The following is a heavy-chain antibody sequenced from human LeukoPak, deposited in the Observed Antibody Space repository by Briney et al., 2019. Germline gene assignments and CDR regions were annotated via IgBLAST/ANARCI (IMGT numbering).Heavy chain of an antibody. Sequence: GGSLRLSCVASGFTFSSYWMHWVRQAPGKGLVWVAVISYDGSNKYYADSVKGRFTISRDNSKNTLYLQMNSLRAEDTAVYYCAKVGCSSTSCYPGIQDGMDVWGQGTTVTVSS. V-gene: IGHV3-30*18. CDR2: ISYDGSNK. CDR3: AKVGCSSTSCYPGIQDGMDV. J-gene: IGHJ6*02. CDR1: GFTFSSYW. D-gene: IGHD2-2*01.